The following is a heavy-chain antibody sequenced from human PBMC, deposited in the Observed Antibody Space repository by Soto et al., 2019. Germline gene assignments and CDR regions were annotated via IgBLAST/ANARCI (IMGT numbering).Heavy chain of an antibody. D-gene: IGHD3-16*02. Sequence: QVQLVQSGAEVKKPGSSVKVSCKASGGTFTNYAISWVRQAPGQGLEWVGGIIPVFGTATYAQKFQGRVTITADDSTSTAYMELSSLRSEDTAIYCCARPQAIVIAAPDLDYWGQGTLVTVSS. J-gene: IGHJ4*02. V-gene: IGHV1-69*01. CDR1: GGTFTNYA. CDR2: IIPVFGTA. CDR3: ARPQAIVIAAPDLDY.